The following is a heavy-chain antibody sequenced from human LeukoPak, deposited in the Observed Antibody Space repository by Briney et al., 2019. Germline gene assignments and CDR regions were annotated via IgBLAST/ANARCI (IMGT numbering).Heavy chain of an antibody. CDR3: ARVLVYAIGHFDY. CDR1: GGSISSGGYY. J-gene: IGHJ4*02. D-gene: IGHD2-8*01. Sequence: PSQTLSLTCTVSGGSISSGGYYWSWIRQHPGKGLEWIGYIYYGGSTYYNPSLKSRVTISVHTSKNQFSLKLSSVTAADTAVYYCARVLVYAIGHFDYWGQGTLVTVSS. V-gene: IGHV4-31*03. CDR2: IYYGGST.